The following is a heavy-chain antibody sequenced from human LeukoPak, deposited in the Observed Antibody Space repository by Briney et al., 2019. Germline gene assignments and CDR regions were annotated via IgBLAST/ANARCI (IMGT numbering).Heavy chain of an antibody. J-gene: IGHJ4*02. Sequence: SETLSLTCAVYGGSFSGYYWSWIRQPPGKGLEWIGEINHSGSTNYNPSLKSRVTISVDTSKNQFSLKLSSVTAADTAVYYCARLVVVAATRYYFGYWGQGTLVTVSS. V-gene: IGHV4-34*01. D-gene: IGHD2-15*01. CDR3: ARLVVVAATRYYFGY. CDR2: INHSGST. CDR1: GGSFSGYY.